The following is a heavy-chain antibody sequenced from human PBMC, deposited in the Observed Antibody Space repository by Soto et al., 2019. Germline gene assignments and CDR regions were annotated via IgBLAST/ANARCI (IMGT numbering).Heavy chain of an antibody. V-gene: IGHV1-69*01. Sequence: QVQLVQSGAEVKKPGSSVKVSCKASGGTFSSYAISWVRQAPGQGLEWMGGIIPIFGTANYAQKFQGRVTITADETTSTTSIELTSLRSEDTAVYYCARPRAGWIQLGNYYYYGMDVWGQGTTVTVSS. J-gene: IGHJ6*02. CDR3: ARPRAGWIQLGNYYYYGMDV. D-gene: IGHD5-18*01. CDR2: IIPIFGTA. CDR1: GGTFSSYA.